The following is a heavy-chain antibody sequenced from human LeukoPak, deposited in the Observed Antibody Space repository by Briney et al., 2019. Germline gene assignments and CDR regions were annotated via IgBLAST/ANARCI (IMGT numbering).Heavy chain of an antibody. J-gene: IGHJ4*02. CDR3: TRDFDGSRTQDY. CDR1: GFTFSGSA. V-gene: IGHV3-73*01. D-gene: IGHD1-26*01. CDR2: IRSKANSYAT. Sequence: PGGSLRLSCAASGFTFSGSAMHWVRQASGKGLEWVGRIRSKANSYATAYAASVKGRFTISRDDSKNTAYLQMNSLKTEDTAVYYCTRDFDGSRTQDYWGQGTLVTVSS.